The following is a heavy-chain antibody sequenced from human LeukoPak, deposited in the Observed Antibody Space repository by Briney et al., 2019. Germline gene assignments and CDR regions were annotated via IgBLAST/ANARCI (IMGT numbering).Heavy chain of an antibody. D-gene: IGHD2-2*01. CDR3: ARNNCSSTSCKGSYMDV. Sequence: GGALRLSCTASGFNFGDYAMSWVRQAPEKGLEGVANIKQDGSERYYVDSVKGRFTIARDNAKNSLYLQMNSLRAEDTAVYYCARNNCSSTSCKGSYMDVWGKGTTVTVSS. CDR2: IKQDGSER. CDR1: GFNFGDYA. V-gene: IGHV3-7*01. J-gene: IGHJ6*03.